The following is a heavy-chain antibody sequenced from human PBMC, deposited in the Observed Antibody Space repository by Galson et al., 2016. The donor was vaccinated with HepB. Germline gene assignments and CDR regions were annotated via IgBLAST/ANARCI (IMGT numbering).Heavy chain of an antibody. CDR2: IYSGGST. CDR1: GFTVSNNY. CDR3: TCGRSPGAY. Sequence: SLRLSCAASGFTVSNNYMSWVRQAPGKGLECVSLIYSGGSTSYADFVKGRFTISRDHFKNTLYLQMNSLRAEDTAVYFCTCGRSPGAYWGQGTLVTVSS. J-gene: IGHJ4*02. D-gene: IGHD3-16*02. V-gene: IGHV3-53*01.